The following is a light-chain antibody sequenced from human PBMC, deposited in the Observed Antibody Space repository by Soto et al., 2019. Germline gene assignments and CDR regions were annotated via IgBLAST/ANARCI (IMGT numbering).Light chain of an antibody. J-gene: IGKJ1*01. CDR3: QQYNKWPLT. CDR2: GAS. V-gene: IGKV3-15*01. Sequence: IVLTQSPATLSLSPGKRATLSCRASQNISSYLIWYQQKPGQAPRLLIYGASTRATGVPPTFSGSASGTEFTLTISSLQSEDFTVYYCQQYNKWPLTFGQGTKVDIK. CDR1: QNISSY.